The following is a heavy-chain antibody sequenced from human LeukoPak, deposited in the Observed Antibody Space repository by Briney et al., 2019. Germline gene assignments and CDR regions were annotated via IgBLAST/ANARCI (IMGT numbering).Heavy chain of an antibody. Sequence: GGSLRLSCTISGFTLSSYAMHWVRQAPGKGLEWVALMSNDGKDKYYADSVKGRFTISRDNSKNTLYLQMNSLRAEDTAVYYCARDTHYYDSSGYLFGYWGQGTLVTVSS. J-gene: IGHJ4*02. V-gene: IGHV3-30*04. CDR1: GFTLSSYA. CDR2: MSNDGKDK. D-gene: IGHD3-22*01. CDR3: ARDTHYYDSSGYLFGY.